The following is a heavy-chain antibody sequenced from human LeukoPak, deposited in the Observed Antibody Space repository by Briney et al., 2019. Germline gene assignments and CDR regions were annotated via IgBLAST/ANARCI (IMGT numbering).Heavy chain of an antibody. CDR2: IYYSGST. J-gene: IGHJ6*02. V-gene: IGHV4-30-4*01. CDR3: ARHFPPVDTAMVVLTYYYYGMDV. Sequence: PSETLSLTCTVSGGSISSGDYYWGWLRQPPGKGLEWIGYIYYSGSTYYNPSLKSRVTISVDTSKNQFSLKLSSVTAADTAVYYCARHFPPVDTAMVVLTYYYYGMDVWGQGTTVTVSS. CDR1: GGSISSGDYY. D-gene: IGHD5-18*01.